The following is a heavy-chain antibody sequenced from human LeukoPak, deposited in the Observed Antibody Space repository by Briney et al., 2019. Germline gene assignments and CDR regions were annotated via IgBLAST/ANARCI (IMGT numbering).Heavy chain of an antibody. J-gene: IGHJ3*02. Sequence: PSETLSLTCTVSGGSFSSHYWSWIRQPPGKGREWIWYISYIGSTNYNPSPKSRVTISVDTYKNQFCLKLSSVTAADTAVYYCARDPTTVTKGLDIWGQGTMVTVSS. CDR1: GGSFSSHY. CDR2: ISYIGST. CDR3: ARDPTTVTKGLDI. V-gene: IGHV4-59*11. D-gene: IGHD4-17*01.